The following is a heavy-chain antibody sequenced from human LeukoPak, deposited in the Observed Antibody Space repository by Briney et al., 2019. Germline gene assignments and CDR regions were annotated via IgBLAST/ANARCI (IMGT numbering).Heavy chain of an antibody. V-gene: IGHV3-23*01. CDR3: ASPDCSSGSGCYLLDF. CDR1: LFSFGSYA. D-gene: IGHD2-2*01. CDR2: ISAGGAGT. Sequence: GGSLRLSCASSLFSFGSYALWLGCEAPGKGLEWVSAISAGGAGTYSADSVKGRFTISRDNSKNTLYLRMNSLRAEDTAVYYCASPDCSSGSGCYLLDFWGPGTPVTVSS. J-gene: IGHJ4*02.